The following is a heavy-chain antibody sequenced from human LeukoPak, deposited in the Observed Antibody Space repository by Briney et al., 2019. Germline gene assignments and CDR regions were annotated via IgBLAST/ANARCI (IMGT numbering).Heavy chain of an antibody. CDR1: GGSISTYY. V-gene: IGHV4-59*04. CDR2: IYDSGSS. Sequence: SETLSLTCTVSGGSISTYYWSWVRQPPGKGLEWIGSIYDSGSSYYNPSLKSRVTISVDTSKNQFSLKLNSVTAADTAVYYCARYSGSFPYYYYYMDVWGKGTTVTISS. CDR3: ARYSGSFPYYYYYMDV. D-gene: IGHD1-26*01. J-gene: IGHJ6*03.